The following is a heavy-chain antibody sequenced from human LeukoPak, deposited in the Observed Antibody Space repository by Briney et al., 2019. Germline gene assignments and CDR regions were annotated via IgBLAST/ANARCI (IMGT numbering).Heavy chain of an antibody. CDR3: ARGYTDGWLIGY. D-gene: IGHD6-19*01. CDR2: ISYDGSNK. CDR1: GFTFSSYA. V-gene: IGHV3-30-3*01. J-gene: IGHJ4*02. Sequence: TGGSLRLSCAASGFTFSSYAMHWVRQAPGKGLEWVAVISYDGSNKYYADSVKGRFTISRDNSKNTLYLQMNSLRAEDTAVYYCARGYTDGWLIGYWGQGTLVTVSS.